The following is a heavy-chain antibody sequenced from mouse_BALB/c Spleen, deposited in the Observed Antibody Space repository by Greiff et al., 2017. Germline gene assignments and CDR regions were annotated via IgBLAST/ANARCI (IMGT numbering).Heavy chain of an antibody. Sequence: EVQLVESGGGLVQPGGSRKLSCAASGFTFSSFGMHWVRQAPEKGLEWVAYISSGSSTIYYADTVKGRVTVSRDNPKNTPFRQMTSLRSEDTAMYYCGRRRVYYGDDGAGARDYWGQGTSGTVS. CDR3: GRRRVYYGDDGAGARDY. V-gene: IGHV5-17*02. D-gene: IGHD2-2*01. CDR2: ISSGSSTI. CDR1: GFTFSSFG. J-gene: IGHJ4*01.